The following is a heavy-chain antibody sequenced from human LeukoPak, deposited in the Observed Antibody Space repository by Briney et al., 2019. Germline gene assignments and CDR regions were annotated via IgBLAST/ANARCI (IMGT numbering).Heavy chain of an antibody. V-gene: IGHV3-74*01. D-gene: IGHD6-6*01. CDR1: GFTFSSYW. Sequence: PGGSLRLSCAASGFTFSSYWMHWVRQAPGKGLVWVSRINSDGGSTSYADSVKGRFTISRDNAKNTLYLQMNSLRAEDTAVYYCARGWGYSSSSGSPSMFDPWGQGTLVTVSS. J-gene: IGHJ5*02. CDR2: INSDGGST. CDR3: ARGWGYSSSSGSPSMFDP.